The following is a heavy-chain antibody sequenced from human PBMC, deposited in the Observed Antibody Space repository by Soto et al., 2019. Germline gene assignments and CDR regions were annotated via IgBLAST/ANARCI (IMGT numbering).Heavy chain of an antibody. Sequence: QVQLVESGGGVVQPGRSLRLSCAASGFTFSSYGMHWVRQAPGKGLEWVAVISYDGSNKYYADSVKGRFTISRDNSKNTLYLQMNSLRADDTAVYYCAKDGQGYCISTSCSNWFDPWGQGTLVTVSS. CDR1: GFTFSSYG. D-gene: IGHD2-2*01. CDR3: AKDGQGYCISTSCSNWFDP. V-gene: IGHV3-30*18. J-gene: IGHJ5*02. CDR2: ISYDGSNK.